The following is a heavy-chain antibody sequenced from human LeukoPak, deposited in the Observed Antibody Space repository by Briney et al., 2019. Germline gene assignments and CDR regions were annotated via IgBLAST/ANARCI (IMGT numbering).Heavy chain of an antibody. J-gene: IGHJ4*02. CDR3: AKFYGSGSYLGLRDDY. D-gene: IGHD3-10*01. CDR2: ISYDGSNK. CDR1: GFTFSSYG. Sequence: HPGGSLRLSCAASGFTFSSYGMHWVRQAPGKGLEWVAVISYDGSNKYYADSVKGRFTISRDNSKNTLYLQMNSLRAEDTAVYYCAKFYGSGSYLGLRDDYWGQGTLVTVSS. V-gene: IGHV3-30*18.